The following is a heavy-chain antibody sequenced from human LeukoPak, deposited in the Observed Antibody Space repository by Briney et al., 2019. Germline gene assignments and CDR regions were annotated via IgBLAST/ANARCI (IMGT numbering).Heavy chain of an antibody. Sequence: GGSLRLSCAASGFTFSSYWMSWVRQAPGKGLEWVSVIYSGGSTYYADSVKGRFTISRDNSKNTLYLQMNSLRSDDTAVYYCARLCYYDSSGYHHYYYYMDVWGKGTTVTVSS. CDR2: IYSGGST. V-gene: IGHV3-53*05. CDR1: GFTFSSYW. D-gene: IGHD3-22*01. J-gene: IGHJ6*03. CDR3: ARLCYYDSSGYHHYYYYMDV.